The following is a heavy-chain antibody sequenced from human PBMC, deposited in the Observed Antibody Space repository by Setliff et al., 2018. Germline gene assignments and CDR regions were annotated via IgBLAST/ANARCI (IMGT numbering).Heavy chain of an antibody. Sequence: SETLSLTCTVSGYSISSGYYWGWIRQPPGKGLEWIGCIYYSGSTYYNPSLKSRVTISVDTSKNQFSLKLSSVTAADTAVYYCARHSSRPYWGQGTLVTVSS. CDR1: GYSISSGYY. CDR2: IYYSGST. J-gene: IGHJ4*02. V-gene: IGHV4-38-2*02. CDR3: ARHSSRPY.